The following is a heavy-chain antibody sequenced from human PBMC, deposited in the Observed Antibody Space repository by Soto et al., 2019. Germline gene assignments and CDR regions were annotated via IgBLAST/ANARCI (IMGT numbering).Heavy chain of an antibody. CDR3: TREATVLIPAARPSHFDY. CDR1: GYNFIKYG. CDR2: ISPYSGYT. Sequence: ASVKVSCKGFGYNFIKYGINWVRQAPGQGLEWMGWISPYSGYTHSAQKFQGRLTLTTNTAAATAYMELEILRSADTALYYCTREATVLIPAARPSHFDYWGQGTMFTASP. D-gene: IGHD2-2*01. V-gene: IGHV1-18*01. J-gene: IGHJ4*02.